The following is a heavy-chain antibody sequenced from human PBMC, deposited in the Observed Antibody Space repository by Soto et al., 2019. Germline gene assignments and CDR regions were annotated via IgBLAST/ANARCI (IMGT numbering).Heavy chain of an antibody. V-gene: IGHV3-23*01. Sequence: GGSLRLSCAASGLTFSSNAMSWVRQAPGKGLEWVSGISDSGGSTYYADSVKGRFTISRDNSKNTLYLQMNSLRAEDTAVYYCAKDVSRVVVPDNWFDSWGQGTLVTVSS. CDR1: GLTFSSNA. D-gene: IGHD3-22*01. CDR2: ISDSGGST. J-gene: IGHJ5*01. CDR3: AKDVSRVVVPDNWFDS.